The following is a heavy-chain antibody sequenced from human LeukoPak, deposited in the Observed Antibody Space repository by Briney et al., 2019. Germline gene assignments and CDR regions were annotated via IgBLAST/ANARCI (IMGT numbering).Heavy chain of an antibody. Sequence: GRSLSLSCAASGFTFSSYWMHWVRQASGQGLVSVSRINSDGSSTSYADSVKGRFTISRDNAKNTLYLQMNSLRAEDTAVYYCAREATDGFLREWYFDLWGRGTLVTVSS. CDR3: AREATDGFLREWYFDL. J-gene: IGHJ2*01. V-gene: IGHV3-74*01. D-gene: IGHD5-24*01. CDR1: GFTFSSYW. CDR2: INSDGSST.